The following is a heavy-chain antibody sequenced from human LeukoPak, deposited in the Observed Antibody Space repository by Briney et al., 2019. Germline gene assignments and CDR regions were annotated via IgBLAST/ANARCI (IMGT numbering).Heavy chain of an antibody. D-gene: IGHD6-13*01. Sequence: SETLSLTCTVSIVSSCSSGYYWGWIRQSPGKGLEWIGVINSGGSTYYNPSLKGRLSISVDTSNNQFSLKLSSVTAADTAVYYCARQRAADAFDIWGQWTLVIV. J-gene: IGHJ3*02. CDR1: IVSSCSSGYY. V-gene: IGHV4-39*01. CDR2: INSGGST. CDR3: ARQRAADAFDI.